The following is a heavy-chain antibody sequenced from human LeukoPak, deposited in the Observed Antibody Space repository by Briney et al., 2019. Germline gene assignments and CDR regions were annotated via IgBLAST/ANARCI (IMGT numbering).Heavy chain of an antibody. CDR3: AREVEMARHFDY. D-gene: IGHD5-24*01. CDR1: GGSLSAHY. J-gene: IGHJ4*02. CDR2: ISTTGTT. V-gene: IGHV4-4*07. Sequence: SGTLSLTCPVSGGSLSAHYWSWLGQPAGKGLAWIGRISTTGTTNYSPSLKSRSTMSRDTSRNQFSLKLNSVTAADTAVYYCAREVEMARHFDYWGQGTLVTVSS.